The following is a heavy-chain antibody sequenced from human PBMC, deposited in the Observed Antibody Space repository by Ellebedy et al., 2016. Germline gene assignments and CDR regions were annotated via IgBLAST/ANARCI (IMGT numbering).Heavy chain of an antibody. CDR3: ATRHYGGFDI. CDR1: DFTVITND. CDR2: IYSGGTT. V-gene: IGHV3-53*01. Sequence: GESLKISXAASDFTVITNDMSWVRQAPGKGLEWVSLIYSGGTTHYADSVKGRFTISRDKWKKTLYLQMSSLGPEDTAVYYCATRHYGGFDIWGRGTMVTASS. D-gene: IGHD4-23*01. J-gene: IGHJ3*02.